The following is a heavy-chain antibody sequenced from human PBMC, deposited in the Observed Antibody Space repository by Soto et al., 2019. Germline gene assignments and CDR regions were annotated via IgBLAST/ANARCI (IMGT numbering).Heavy chain of an antibody. J-gene: IGHJ6*02. D-gene: IGHD4-17*01. Sequence: SETLSLTCTVSGGSISSYYWSWIRQPPGKGLEWIGYIYYSGSTNYNPSLKSRVTISVDTSKNQFSLKLSSVSAADTAVYYCARDDTVTRYVYSYYYAMDVWGQGTTVTVSS. CDR2: IYYSGST. V-gene: IGHV4-59*01. CDR1: GGSISSYY. CDR3: ARDDTVTRYVYSYYYAMDV.